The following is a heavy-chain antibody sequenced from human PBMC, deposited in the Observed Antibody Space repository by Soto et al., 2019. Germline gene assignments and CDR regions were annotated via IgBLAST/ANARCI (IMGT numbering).Heavy chain of an antibody. CDR3: ARHRVTMVRGVIRRAYYYYYGMDV. J-gene: IGHJ6*02. Sequence: SVKVSCKASGGTFSSYAISWVRQAPGQGLEWMGGIIPIFGTANYAQKFQGRVTITADESTSTAYMELSSLRSEDTAVYYCARHRVTMVRGVIRRAYYYYYGMDVWGQGTTGTVSS. V-gene: IGHV1-69*13. CDR1: GGTFSSYA. CDR2: IIPIFGTA. D-gene: IGHD3-10*01.